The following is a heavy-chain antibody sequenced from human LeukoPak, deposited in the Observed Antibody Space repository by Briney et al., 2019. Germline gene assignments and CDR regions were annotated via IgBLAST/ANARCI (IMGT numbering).Heavy chain of an antibody. CDR3: AKGGASVTRYVDY. J-gene: IGHJ4*02. D-gene: IGHD4-17*01. Sequence: GGSLRLSCVASGFTFSSRDWMTWVRQAPGKGLEWVSVIYSGGSTYYADSVKGRFTISRDNSQNTLYLQMNSLRPEDTAVYYCAKGGASVTRYVDYWGQGTLVTVSS. V-gene: IGHV3-66*02. CDR1: GFTFSSRDW. CDR2: IYSGGST.